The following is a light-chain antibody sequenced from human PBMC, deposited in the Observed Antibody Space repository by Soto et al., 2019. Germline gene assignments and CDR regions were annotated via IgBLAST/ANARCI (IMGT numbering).Light chain of an antibody. V-gene: IGKV3-20*01. CDR3: QQYGSSPRT. Sequence: EIVLTQSPATLSVSPLERTPLXFTASQTVSTNYLAWYQQKPGQAPRLLIYGASKRATGIPDRFGGSGSGTDFTLTISRLEPEDFAVYCCQQYGSSPRTFGQGTKVDIK. CDR2: GAS. J-gene: IGKJ1*01. CDR1: QTVSTNY.